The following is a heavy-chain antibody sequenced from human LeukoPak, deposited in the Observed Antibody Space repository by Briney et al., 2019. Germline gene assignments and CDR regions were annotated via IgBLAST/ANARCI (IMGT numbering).Heavy chain of an antibody. CDR3: AREYSGYDPAPIQYWFDP. J-gene: IGHJ5*02. CDR1: GYTFTSYG. Sequence: ASVKVSCKASGYTFTSYGISWVRQAPGQGLEGMGWISAYNGNTNYAQKLQGRVTMTTDTSTSTAYMELRSLRSDDTAVYYCAREYSGYDPAPIQYWFDPWGQGTLVTVSS. D-gene: IGHD5-12*01. V-gene: IGHV1-18*01. CDR2: ISAYNGNT.